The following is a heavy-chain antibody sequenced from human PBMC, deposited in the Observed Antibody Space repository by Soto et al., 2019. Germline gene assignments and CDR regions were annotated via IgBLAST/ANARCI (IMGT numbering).Heavy chain of an antibody. CDR1: GFTFSSYA. V-gene: IGHV3-23*01. CDR3: AKSTLYSSSNYYYGMDV. J-gene: IGHJ6*02. Sequence: GGSLRLSCAASGFTFSSYAMSWVRQAPGKGLEWVSAISGSGGSTYYADSVKGRFTISRDNSKNTLYLQMNSLRAEDTAVYYCAKSTLYSSSNYYYGMDVWGQGTTVTVSS. D-gene: IGHD6-6*01. CDR2: ISGSGGST.